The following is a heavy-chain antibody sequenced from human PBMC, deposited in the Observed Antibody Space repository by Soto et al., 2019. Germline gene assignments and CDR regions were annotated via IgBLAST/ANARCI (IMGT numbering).Heavy chain of an antibody. J-gene: IGHJ5*02. D-gene: IGHD5-12*01. CDR2: ICYDGSNK. Sequence: QVRLVESGGGVVQPGRSLRLSCEASGFTFSSYGIHWVRHAPGKGLEWVAVICYDGSNKYYADSVKGRFSISRDNSKNTLYLLMNSPRAEDTAVYYCARGHGVATTMGWFDPWGQGTLVTVSS. CDR1: GFTFSSYG. V-gene: IGHV3-33*01. CDR3: ARGHGVATTMGWFDP.